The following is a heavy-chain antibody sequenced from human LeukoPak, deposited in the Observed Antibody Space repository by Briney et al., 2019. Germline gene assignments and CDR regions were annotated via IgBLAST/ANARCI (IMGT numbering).Heavy chain of an antibody. Sequence: GGSLRLSCAASGFTFSSYSMNWVRQAPGKGLEWVSYISSSSSTIYYADSVKGRFTISRDNAKNSLYLQMNSLRAEDTAVYYCARDLAIFGVVTALYYFDCWGQGTLVTVSS. CDR2: ISSSSSTI. V-gene: IGHV3-48*01. J-gene: IGHJ4*02. CDR1: GFTFSSYS. D-gene: IGHD3-3*01. CDR3: ARDLAIFGVVTALYYFDC.